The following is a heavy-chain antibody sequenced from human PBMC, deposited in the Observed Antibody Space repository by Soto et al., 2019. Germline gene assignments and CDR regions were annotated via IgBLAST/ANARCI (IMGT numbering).Heavy chain of an antibody. D-gene: IGHD3-3*01. CDR3: ARGGRTIFGVVIRYYYYGMDV. CDR2: INHSGST. J-gene: IGHJ6*02. CDR1: GGSFSGYY. Sequence: PSETLSLTCAVYGGSFSGYYWSWIRHPPGKGLEWIGEINHSGSTNYNPSHKRRVTISVDTSKNQFSLKLSSVTAADTAVYYCARGGRTIFGVVIRYYYYGMDVWGQGTTVTVSS. V-gene: IGHV4-34*01.